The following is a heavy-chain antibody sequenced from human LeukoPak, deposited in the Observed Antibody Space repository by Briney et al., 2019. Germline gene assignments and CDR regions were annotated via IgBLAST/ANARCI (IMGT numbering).Heavy chain of an antibody. V-gene: IGHV1-69*05. CDR1: GGTFSSYA. J-gene: IGHJ3*02. CDR2: IIPIFGTA. D-gene: IGHD6-13*01. Sequence: SVKVSCKASGGTFSSYAISWVRQAPGQGLEWMGGIIPIFGTANYAQKFQGRVTITTDESTSTAYMDLSSLRSEDTAVYYCARVKGSSSSWYGAFDIWGQGTMVTVSS. CDR3: ARVKGSSSSWYGAFDI.